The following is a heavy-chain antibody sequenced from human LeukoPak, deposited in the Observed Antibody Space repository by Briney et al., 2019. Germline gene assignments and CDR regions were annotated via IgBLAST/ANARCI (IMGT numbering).Heavy chain of an antibody. J-gene: IGHJ4*02. CDR3: ARPRYYYGSGSPYYFDY. CDR2: ISPNSVGT. V-gene: IGHV1-2*02. CDR1: GYTFTSYY. D-gene: IGHD3-10*01. Sequence: ASVKVSCKASGYTFTSYYMHWVRQAPAQGLEWVGWISPNSVGTNYAQKFQGRVTLTRDTSITTAYMELRRLRSDDTAVYYCARPRYYYGSGSPYYFDYWGQGTLVTVSS.